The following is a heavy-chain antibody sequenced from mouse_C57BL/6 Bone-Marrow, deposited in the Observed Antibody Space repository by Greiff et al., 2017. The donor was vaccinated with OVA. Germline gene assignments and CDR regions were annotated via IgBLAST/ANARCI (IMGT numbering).Heavy chain of an antibody. Sequence: VKLMESGAELAKPGASVKLSCKASGYTFTSYWMHWVKQRPGQGLEWIGYINPSSGYTKYNQKFKDKATLTADKSSSTAYMQLSSLTYEDSAVYYCARNLITTVVAPYAMDYWGQGTSVTVSS. CDR2: INPSSGYT. V-gene: IGHV1-7*01. J-gene: IGHJ4*01. CDR1: GYTFTSYW. CDR3: ARNLITTVVAPYAMDY. D-gene: IGHD1-1*01.